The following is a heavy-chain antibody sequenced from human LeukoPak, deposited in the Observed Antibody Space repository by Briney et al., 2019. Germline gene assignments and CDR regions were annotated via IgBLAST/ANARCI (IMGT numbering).Heavy chain of an antibody. Sequence: SQTLSLTCTVSGCSISSGSYYWSWIRQPAGKGLEWIGRIYTSGSTNYNPSLKSRVTISVDTSKNQFSLKLSSVTAADTAVYYCARDSGGYYGMDVWGQGTTVTVSS. CDR1: GCSISSGSYY. D-gene: IGHD2-15*01. CDR3: ARDSGGYYGMDV. CDR2: IYTSGST. V-gene: IGHV4-61*02. J-gene: IGHJ6*02.